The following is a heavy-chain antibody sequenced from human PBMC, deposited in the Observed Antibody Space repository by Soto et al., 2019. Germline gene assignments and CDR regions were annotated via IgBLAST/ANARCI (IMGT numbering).Heavy chain of an antibody. V-gene: IGHV3-33*01. J-gene: IGHJ4*02. CDR3: VRDPGVTNYYFGS. D-gene: IGHD2-21*02. CDR2: IYYDGSKK. Sequence: QVQLVESGGRVVQPGRSLRLSCEASGYIFSTYGMHWVRQAPGKGLEWVAVIYYDGSKKYYADSVQGRFTISRDDSKNTLYLQMNSLRGEDTAVYYCVRDPGVTNYYFGSWGQGTLVTVSS. CDR1: GYIFSTYG.